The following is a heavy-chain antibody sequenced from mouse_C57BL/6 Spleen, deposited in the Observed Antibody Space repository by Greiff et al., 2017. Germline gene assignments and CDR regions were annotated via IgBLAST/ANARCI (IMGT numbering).Heavy chain of an antibody. CDR2: ISSGGGYT. CDR1: GFTFSSYG. V-gene: IGHV5-6*01. D-gene: IGHD1-1*01. CDR3: AGHPLGTTVVHWYFGG. Sequence: EVKLVESGGDLVKPGGSLKLSCAASGFTFSSYGMSWVRQTPDKRLEWVATISSGGGYTYYPDSVKGGFTISRDTAKNTLYLQMSSLQSEDTAMYYCAGHPLGTTVVHWYFGGWGTAITVTVAT. J-gene: IGHJ1*03.